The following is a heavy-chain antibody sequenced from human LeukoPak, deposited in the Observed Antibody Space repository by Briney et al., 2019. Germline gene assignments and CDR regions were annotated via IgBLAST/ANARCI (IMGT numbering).Heavy chain of an antibody. CDR3: ARDRPHYYGSGSYYNGRLLRDYYYYYGMDV. D-gene: IGHD3-10*01. CDR1: GGSISSGDYY. J-gene: IGHJ6*02. V-gene: IGHV4-30-4*01. CDR2: IYYSGST. Sequence: PSETLSLTCTVSGGSISSGDYYWSWIRQPTGKGLEWIGYIYYSGSTYYNPSLKSRVTISVDTSKNQFSLKLSSVTAADTAVYYCARDRPHYYGSGSYYNGRLLRDYYYYYGMDVWGQGTTVTVSS.